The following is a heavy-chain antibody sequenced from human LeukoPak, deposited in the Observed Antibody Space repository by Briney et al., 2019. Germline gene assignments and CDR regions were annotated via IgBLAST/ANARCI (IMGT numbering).Heavy chain of an antibody. Sequence: GGSLRLSCAASGFTFSSYAMSWVRQAPGKGLEWVANIKQDGSEKYYVDSVKGRFTISRDNAKNSLYLQMNSLRAEDTAVYYCARFAARGYYYYYGMDVWGQGTTVTVSS. CDR2: IKQDGSEK. J-gene: IGHJ6*02. CDR3: ARFAARGYYYYYGMDV. D-gene: IGHD6-6*01. CDR1: GFTFSSYA. V-gene: IGHV3-7*01.